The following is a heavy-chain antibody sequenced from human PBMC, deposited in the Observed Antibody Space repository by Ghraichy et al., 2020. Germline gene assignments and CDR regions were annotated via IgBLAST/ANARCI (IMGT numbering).Heavy chain of an antibody. Sequence: SGPTLVKPTQTLTLTCTLSGFSLNTSGMCVSWIRQPPGKALEWLARIDCDDAEYYTTSLRTRLTISKDTSKNQVVLTMANMDPVDTATYYFARTLLSGEDEVTYSAYDYYFDYWGQGTLVTVSS. CDR2: IDCDDAE. CDR1: GFSLNTSGMC. V-gene: IGHV2-70*11. J-gene: IGHJ4*02. D-gene: IGHD5-12*01. CDR3: ARTLLSGEDEVTYSAYDYYFDY.